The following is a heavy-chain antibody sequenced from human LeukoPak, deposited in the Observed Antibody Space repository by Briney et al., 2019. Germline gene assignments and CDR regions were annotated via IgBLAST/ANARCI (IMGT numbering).Heavy chain of an antibody. Sequence: SVKVSCKASGGTFSSYAISWVRQAPGQGLEWMGGIIPMFGTANYAQKFQGRVTITADESTSTAYMELSSLRSEDTAVYYCARVGRYYYDSSGRGYFQHWGQGTLVTVSS. J-gene: IGHJ1*01. D-gene: IGHD3-22*01. CDR3: ARVGRYYYDSSGRGYFQH. V-gene: IGHV1-69*01. CDR2: IIPMFGTA. CDR1: GGTFSSYA.